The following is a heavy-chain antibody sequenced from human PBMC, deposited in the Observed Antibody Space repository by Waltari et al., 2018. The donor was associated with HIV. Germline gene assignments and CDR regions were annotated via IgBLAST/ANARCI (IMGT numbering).Heavy chain of an antibody. CDR2: ISGSGGST. CDR1: GSTFTNIA. Sequence: EVQLVESRGGLVQPGGSLRLSCAASGSTFTNIAMNWVRQAPGKGLEWVSAISGSGGSTYYADSVKGRFTISRDNSKNTLYLQMNSLRAEDTALYYCAKDDSTGSSGYYPFHYWGQGTLITVSS. CDR3: AKDDSTGSSGYYPFHY. D-gene: IGHD3-22*01. J-gene: IGHJ4*02. V-gene: IGHV3-23*04.